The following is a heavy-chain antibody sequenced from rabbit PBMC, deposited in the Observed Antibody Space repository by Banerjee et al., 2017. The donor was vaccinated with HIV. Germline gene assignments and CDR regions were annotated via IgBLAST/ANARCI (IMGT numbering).Heavy chain of an antibody. CDR2: IYAGSSGST. J-gene: IGHJ4*01. V-gene: IGHV1S45*01. D-gene: IGHD6-1*01. CDR1: GFSFSSSYW. CDR3: AREGAGYGGYFYL. Sequence: QEQLEESGGDLVKPEGSLTLTCTASGFSFSSSYWICWVRQAPGKGLEWIACIYAGSSGSTWYASWVNGRFTISKTSSTTVTLQMTSLTAADTATYFCAREGAGYGGYFYLWGPGTLVTVS.